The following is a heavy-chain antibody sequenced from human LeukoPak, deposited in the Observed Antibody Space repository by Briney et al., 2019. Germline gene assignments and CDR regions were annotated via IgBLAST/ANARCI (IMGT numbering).Heavy chain of an antibody. D-gene: IGHD4-17*01. CDR2: IYHSGST. CDR1: GGSISSGGYS. J-gene: IGHJ4*02. Sequence: SQTLSLTCAVSGGSISSGGYSWSWIRQPPGKGLEWIGYIYHSGSTYYNPSLKSRVTISVDRSKNQFSLKLSSVTAADTAVYYCARGSRDDYGDHWHYFDYWGQGTLVTVSS. V-gene: IGHV4-30-2*01. CDR3: ARGSRDDYGDHWHYFDY.